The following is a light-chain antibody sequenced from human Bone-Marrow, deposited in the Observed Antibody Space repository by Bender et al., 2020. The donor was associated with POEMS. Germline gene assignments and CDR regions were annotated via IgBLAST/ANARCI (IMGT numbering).Light chain of an antibody. J-gene: IGLJ3*02. V-gene: IGLV2-23*02. CDR1: SSDVGAYNL. CDR3: CSYADNSVWV. Sequence: QSALTQPASVSGSPGQSITISCTGASSDVGAYNLVSWYQQHPGKAPKLLIYEVRKRHSGVSNRFSGSKSDNTASLTISGLQAEDEADFYCCSYADNSVWVFGGGTKLTVL. CDR2: EVR.